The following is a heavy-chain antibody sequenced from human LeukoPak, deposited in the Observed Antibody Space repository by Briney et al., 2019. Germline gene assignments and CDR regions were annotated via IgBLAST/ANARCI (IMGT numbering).Heavy chain of an antibody. J-gene: IGHJ4*02. CDR3: ARHRYCTSTSCTFYFDS. Sequence: PSETLSLTCSVSGASTIAYYWSWIRQPPGKGLEWVGYIYYNGNMSYKPSLKSRVTISIDTSKNQFSLKLTSVTAADTAVYYCARHRYCTSTSCTFYFDSWGQGRLVTVSS. D-gene: IGHD2-2*01. V-gene: IGHV4-59*08. CDR1: GASTIAYY. CDR2: IYYNGNM.